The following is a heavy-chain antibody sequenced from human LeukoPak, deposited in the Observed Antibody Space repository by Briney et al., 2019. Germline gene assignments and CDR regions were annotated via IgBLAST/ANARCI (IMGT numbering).Heavy chain of an antibody. J-gene: IGHJ6*03. CDR2: IYYSGST. Sequence: SETLSLTCTVSGGSISSYYWSWIRQPPGKGLEWIGYIYYSGSTNYNPSLKSRVTISVDTSKNQFSLKLSSVTAADTAVYCCAGLNWGSGFYYYMDVWGKGTTVTVSS. D-gene: IGHD7-27*01. CDR3: AGLNWGSGFYYYMDV. V-gene: IGHV4-59*01. CDR1: GGSISSYY.